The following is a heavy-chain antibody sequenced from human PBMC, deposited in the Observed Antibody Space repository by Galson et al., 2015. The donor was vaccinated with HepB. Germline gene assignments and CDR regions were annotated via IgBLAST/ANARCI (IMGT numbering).Heavy chain of an antibody. CDR2: ISSSSSTI. V-gene: IGHV3-48*01. CDR1: GFTFSSYS. CDR3: ARVVDSSGYYRPYYYYYYMDV. Sequence: SLRLSCAASGFTFSSYSMNWVRQAPGKGLEWVSYISSSSSTIYYADSVKGRFTISRDNAKNSLYLQMNSLRAEDTAVYYCARVVDSSGYYRPYYYYYYMDVWGKGTTVTVSS. D-gene: IGHD3-22*01. J-gene: IGHJ6*03.